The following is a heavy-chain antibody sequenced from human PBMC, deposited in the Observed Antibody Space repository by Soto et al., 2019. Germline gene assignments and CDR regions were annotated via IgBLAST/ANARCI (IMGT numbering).Heavy chain of an antibody. V-gene: IGHV3-21*01. J-gene: IGHJ6*02. CDR1: GFTFSSYS. CDR2: ISSSSSYI. D-gene: IGHD3-10*01. CDR3: ARQLLWFGDTYYGMDV. Sequence: EVQLVESGGGLVKPGGSLRLSCAASGFTFSSYSMNWVRQAPGKGLEWVSSISSSSSYIYYADSVKGRFTISRDNAKNSLYLQMNSLRAEDTAVYYCARQLLWFGDTYYGMDVWGQGTTVTVSS.